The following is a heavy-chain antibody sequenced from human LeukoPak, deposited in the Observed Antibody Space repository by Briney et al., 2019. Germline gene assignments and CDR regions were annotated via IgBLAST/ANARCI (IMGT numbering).Heavy chain of an antibody. D-gene: IGHD4/OR15-4a*01. CDR3: ARGWCSSTTVRPYNWFDP. Sequence: SETLSLTCAVYGGSFSGYYWSWIRQPPGKRLEWIGEINHSGSTNYNPSLKSRVTISVDTSKNQFSLKLSSVTAADTAVYYCARGWCSSTTVRPYNWFDPWGQGTLVTVSS. J-gene: IGHJ5*02. CDR2: INHSGST. CDR1: GGSFSGYY. V-gene: IGHV4-34*01.